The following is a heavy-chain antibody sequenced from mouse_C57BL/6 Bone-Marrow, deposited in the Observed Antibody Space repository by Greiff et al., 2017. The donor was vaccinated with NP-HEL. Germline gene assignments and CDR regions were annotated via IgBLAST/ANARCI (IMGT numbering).Heavy chain of an antibody. J-gene: IGHJ4*01. D-gene: IGHD4-1*01. V-gene: IGHV2-6*01. CDR2: IWGVGST. CDR1: GFSLTSYG. Sequence: QVQLQQSGPGLVAPSQSLSITCTVSGFSLTSYGVDWVRQSPGTGLEWLGVIWGVGSTNYNSALKSRLSISKDNSKSQVFLKMNSLQTDDTAMYYCASLTGTRAMDYWGQGTSVTVSS. CDR3: ASLTGTRAMDY.